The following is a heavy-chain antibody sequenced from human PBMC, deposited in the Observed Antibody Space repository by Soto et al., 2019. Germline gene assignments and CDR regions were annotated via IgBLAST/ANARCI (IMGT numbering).Heavy chain of an antibody. CDR3: VRVVATPGYPDY. Sequence: QVQLVQSGAEVRQPASSVKVSCKTSGGTFSSYAISWVRQAPGQGLEWMGGIVPIVDTATYAQKLQGRVTITADEAATTADMALSRLTSDYTAVYYCVRVVATPGYPDYWGQGTLVTVSS. CDR1: GGTFSSYA. J-gene: IGHJ4*02. D-gene: IGHD5-12*01. CDR2: IVPIVDTA. V-gene: IGHV1-69*12.